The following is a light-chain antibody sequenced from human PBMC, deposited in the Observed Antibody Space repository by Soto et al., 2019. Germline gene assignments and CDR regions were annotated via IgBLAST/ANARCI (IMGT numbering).Light chain of an antibody. CDR2: RNN. V-gene: IGLV1-47*01. CDR3: EAWDDSLSGPV. Sequence: QSVLTQPPSTSGTPGQRVTISCSGSSSNIGSNYVYWYQQLPGTAPKLLIHRNNHRPSGVPDRFSGSKSGTSGSLAISGLRSEDEADYYCEAWDDSLSGPVFGGGTKVTV. CDR1: SSNIGSNY. J-gene: IGLJ3*02.